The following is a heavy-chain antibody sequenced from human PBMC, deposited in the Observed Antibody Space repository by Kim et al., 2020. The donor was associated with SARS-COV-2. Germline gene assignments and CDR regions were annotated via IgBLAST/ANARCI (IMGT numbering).Heavy chain of an antibody. CDR2: IYYSGST. J-gene: IGHJ4*02. V-gene: IGHV4-31*03. Sequence: SETLSLTCTVSGGSISSGGYYWSWIRQHPGKGLEWIGYIYYSGSTYYNPSLKSRVTRSVDTSKNQYSLKLSSVTAADTAVYYCARAPRRIITIFGVVTHFDYGGQGTLVTVSS. CDR1: GGSISSGGYY. D-gene: IGHD3-3*01. CDR3: ARAPRRIITIFGVVTHFDY.